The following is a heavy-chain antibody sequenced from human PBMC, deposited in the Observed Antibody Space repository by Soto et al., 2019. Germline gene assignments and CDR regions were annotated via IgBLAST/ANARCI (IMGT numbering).Heavy chain of an antibody. D-gene: IGHD7-27*01. CDR1: GGSISSTNW. CDR3: AKEVWDNWFDP. V-gene: IGHV4-4*02. Sequence: QVQLQELGPGLVKPSGTLSLTCAVSGGSISSTNWWSWVRQPPGKGLEWIGEINHSGSTDYNPSLQSPVTISVDRSKNQFSLNLRSVTAADTAMYYCAKEVWDNWFDPWGQGTLVTVSS. J-gene: IGHJ5*02. CDR2: INHSGST.